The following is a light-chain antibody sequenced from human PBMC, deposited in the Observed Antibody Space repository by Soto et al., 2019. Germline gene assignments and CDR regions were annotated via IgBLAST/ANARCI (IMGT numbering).Light chain of an antibody. J-gene: IGLJ3*02. CDR2: EVN. CDR1: SSDVGNYNY. Sequence: QSALTQPPSASGSPGQSVTISCTGSSSDVGNYNYVSWYQQHPGQVPKLMIYEVNKRPSGVPDRFSGSKSGNTASLTVSGLQAEDEADYYRSSYAGSNKVLGGGTQLTVL. V-gene: IGLV2-8*01. CDR3: SSYAGSNKV.